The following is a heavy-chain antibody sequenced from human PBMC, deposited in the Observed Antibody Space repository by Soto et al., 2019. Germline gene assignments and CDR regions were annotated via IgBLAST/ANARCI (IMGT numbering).Heavy chain of an antibody. J-gene: IGHJ5*02. Sequence: GGSLRLSCAASGFTFSSYGMHWVRQAPGKGLEWVAVISYDGSNKYYADSVKGRFTISRDNSKNTLYLQMNSLRAEDTAVYYCAKDREGYPDEFDPWGQGTLVTVSS. CDR2: ISYDGSNK. CDR3: AKDREGYPDEFDP. D-gene: IGHD5-18*01. CDR1: GFTFSSYG. V-gene: IGHV3-30*18.